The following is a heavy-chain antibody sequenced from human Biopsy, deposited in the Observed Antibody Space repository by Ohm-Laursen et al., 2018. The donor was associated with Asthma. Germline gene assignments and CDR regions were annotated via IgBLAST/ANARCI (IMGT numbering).Heavy chain of an antibody. D-gene: IGHD4-17*01. Sequence: ASVKVSCKVSGYSLTDLSMHWVRQAPGQGLEWMGGHDHGEGGTVNARRFQGRVTMTEDTSTDTAYMELSSLSSDDTAVYYWASDFPKDYVRYNFQFWGQGTLVTVSS. J-gene: IGHJ4*02. CDR3: ASDFPKDYVRYNFQF. CDR2: HDHGEGGT. V-gene: IGHV1-24*01. CDR1: GYSLTDLS.